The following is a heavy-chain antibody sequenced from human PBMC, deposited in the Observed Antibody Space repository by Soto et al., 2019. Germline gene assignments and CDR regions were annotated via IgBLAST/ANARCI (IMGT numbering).Heavy chain of an antibody. V-gene: IGHV3-64*04. J-gene: IGHJ4*02. D-gene: IGHD2-21*02. CDR3: VKDHCGGDCYSNPYFDY. Sequence: ARGSLRLSCAASGFTFSSYAMHWVRQAPGKGLEYVSAITSSGNSPYYADSVQGRFTISRDNSKNTGYLQMNSLRAEDTAVYYCVKDHCGGDCYSNPYFDYWGQGTLVTVSS. CDR2: ITSSGNSP. CDR1: GFTFSSYA.